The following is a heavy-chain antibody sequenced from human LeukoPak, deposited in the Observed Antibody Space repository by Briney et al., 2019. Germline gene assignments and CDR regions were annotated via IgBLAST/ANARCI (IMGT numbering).Heavy chain of an antibody. J-gene: IGHJ4*02. D-gene: IGHD5-18*01. CDR3: ARDLMGTAYRGAFYY. V-gene: IGHV3-48*01. Sequence: GGSLRLSCAASGFTFSPYGMNWVRQAPGKGLEWISYISRSATIIHYADSVKGRFTISRDDAKNSLYLQMNSLRAEDTAVYYCARDLMGTAYRGAFYYWGQGTLVTVSS. CDR2: ISRSATII. CDR1: GFTFSPYG.